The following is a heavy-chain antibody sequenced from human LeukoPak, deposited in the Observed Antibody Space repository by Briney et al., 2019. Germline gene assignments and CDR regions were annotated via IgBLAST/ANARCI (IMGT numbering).Heavy chain of an antibody. CDR1: GFTFSSYA. Sequence: GGSLRLSCAASGFTFSSYAMSWVRQAPGKGLEWVSAISGSGGSTYYADSVKGRFTISRDNAKNSLYLQMNSLRAEDTAVYYCARDRDAVTTGIFDYGGQGTLVTVSS. J-gene: IGHJ4*02. CDR2: ISGSGGST. V-gene: IGHV3-23*01. CDR3: ARDRDAVTTGIFDY. D-gene: IGHD4-17*01.